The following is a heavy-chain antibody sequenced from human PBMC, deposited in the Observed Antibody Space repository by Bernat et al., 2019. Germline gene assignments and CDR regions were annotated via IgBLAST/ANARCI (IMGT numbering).Heavy chain of an antibody. V-gene: IGHV4-39*01. CDR3: ARQRSSSWYSPFEY. D-gene: IGHD6-13*01. CDR2: IYYSGST. CDR1: GGSISSSSYY. Sequence: QLQLQESGPGLVKPSETLSLTCTVSGGSISSSSYYWGWIRQPPGKGLEWIGSIYYSGSTYYNASLTSRVTISVDTPKNQFSLKLSSVTAADTAVYYCARQRSSSWYSPFEYWGQGTLVTVSS. J-gene: IGHJ4*02.